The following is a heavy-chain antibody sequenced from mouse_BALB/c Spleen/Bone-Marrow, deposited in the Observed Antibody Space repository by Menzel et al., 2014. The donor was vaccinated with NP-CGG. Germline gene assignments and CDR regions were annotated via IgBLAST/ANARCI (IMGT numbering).Heavy chain of an antibody. D-gene: IGHD4-1*01. CDR2: VDPANGNT. CDR1: GFNIKDTY. V-gene: IGHV14-3*02. CDR3: ARWEYYAMDY. Sequence: QQSGAELVKPGASVKLSCTASGFNIKDTYMHWVKQRPEQVLEWIGRVDPANGNTKYDPKFQGKATITADTSSNTAYLQLSSLTSEDTAVYYCARWEYYAMDYWGQGTSVTVTS. J-gene: IGHJ4*01.